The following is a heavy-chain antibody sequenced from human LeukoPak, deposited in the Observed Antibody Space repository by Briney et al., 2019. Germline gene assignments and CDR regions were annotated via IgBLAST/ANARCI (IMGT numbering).Heavy chain of an antibody. CDR1: GFTFEDYG. CDR2: INWSGGST. CDR3: ARNGALRAFDI. D-gene: IGHD2-8*01. V-gene: IGHV3-20*04. Sequence: GGSLRLSCAATGFTFEDYGMTWVRQVPGKGLEWVSGINWSGGSTGYADSVKGRSTISRDNAKNSLYLQMNSLRTEDTALYFCARNGALRAFDIWGQGTMVTVSS. J-gene: IGHJ3*02.